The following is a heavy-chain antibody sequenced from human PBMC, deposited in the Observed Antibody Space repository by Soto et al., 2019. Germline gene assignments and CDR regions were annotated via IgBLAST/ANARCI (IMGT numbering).Heavy chain of an antibody. CDR1: GDSISTDY. CDR3: AKNWNWGSLVH. Sequence: QVHLQESGPGLVKPSETLSLTCTVSGDSISTDYWSWIRQSPGKGLEWIGSIYYGGSTNYNPSLKSRVTISVDTPKNQFSLKLSSVTAADTAVYYCAKNWNWGSLVHWGQGTLVTVSS. J-gene: IGHJ4*02. D-gene: IGHD7-27*01. CDR2: IYYGGST. V-gene: IGHV4-59*08.